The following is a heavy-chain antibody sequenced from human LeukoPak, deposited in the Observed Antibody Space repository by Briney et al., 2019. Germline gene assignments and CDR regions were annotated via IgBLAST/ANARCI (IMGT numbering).Heavy chain of an antibody. D-gene: IGHD2-21*02. CDR3: ARDDGGDFNDAFDI. CDR1: GFTVSSNY. J-gene: IGHJ3*02. V-gene: IGHV3-66*01. Sequence: PGGSLRLSCAASGFTVSSNYMSWVRQAPGKGLEWVSVIYSGRSTYYADSVKGRFTISRDNAKSSLYLQMNSLRAEDTAVYYCARDDGGDFNDAFDIWGQGTMVTVSS. CDR2: IYSGRST.